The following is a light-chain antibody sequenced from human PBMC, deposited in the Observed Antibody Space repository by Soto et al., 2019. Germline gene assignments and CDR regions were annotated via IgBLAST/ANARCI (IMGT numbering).Light chain of an antibody. CDR3: QQYDNLPLT. Sequence: DIQMTQSPSSLSASVGDRVTITCQASQDIRNYLNWYQQKPGKAPKVLIYGASNLETGVPSRFSGSGSGTDFTFTISSPQPEDVATYYCQQYDNLPLTFGGGTKVEIK. V-gene: IGKV1-33*01. J-gene: IGKJ4*01. CDR1: QDIRNY. CDR2: GAS.